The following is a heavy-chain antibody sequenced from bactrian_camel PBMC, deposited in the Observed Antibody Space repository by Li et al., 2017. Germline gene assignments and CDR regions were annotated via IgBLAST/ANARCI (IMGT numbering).Heavy chain of an antibody. D-gene: IGHD5*01. J-gene: IGHJ4*01. CDR2: ISSDMTT. CDR1: GWTPTYENYC. Sequence: HVQLVESGGGSVQSGGSLRLSCEASGWTPTYENYCMGWFRRFPGKEREFVSSISSDMTTEYADSVKGRFTISRVNAKATVYLQMNSLKPEDTAMYYCDSIGRGCEGLRMGQGTQVTVS. V-gene: IGHV3S60*01.